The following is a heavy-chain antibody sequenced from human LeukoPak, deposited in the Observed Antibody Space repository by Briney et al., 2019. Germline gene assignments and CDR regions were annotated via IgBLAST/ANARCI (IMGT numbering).Heavy chain of an antibody. D-gene: IGHD3-22*01. CDR1: GGSFSGYY. J-gene: IGHJ6*02. V-gene: IGHV4-34*01. Sequence: SETPSLTCAVYGGSFSGYYWSWIRQPPGKGLEWIGEINHSGSTNYNPSLKSRVTISVDTSKNQFSLKLSSVTAADTAVYYCARGRYDSSGYHQKTYGMDVWGQGTTVTVS. CDR3: ARGRYDSSGYHQKTYGMDV. CDR2: INHSGST.